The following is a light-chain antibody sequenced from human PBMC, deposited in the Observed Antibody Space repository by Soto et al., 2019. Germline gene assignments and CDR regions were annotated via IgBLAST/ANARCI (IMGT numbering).Light chain of an antibody. CDR1: KSDIGVYDF. J-gene: IGLJ1*01. V-gene: IGLV2-8*01. CDR2: EVV. CDR3: KSYAGYNSSV. Sequence: QSALTQPPSASGSPGQSVTISCTGTKSDIGVYDFVSWYQHHPGKAPRLIIYEVVQRPSGVPDRFSGSKSGNTASLTVSGLQAADEADYFCKSYAGYNSSVFGSGTKHTVL.